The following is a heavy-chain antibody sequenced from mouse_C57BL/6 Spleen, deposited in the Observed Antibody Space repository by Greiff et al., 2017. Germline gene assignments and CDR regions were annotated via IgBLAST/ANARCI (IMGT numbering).Heavy chain of an antibody. CDR3: ARSRYDSGDY. CDR2: IHPNSGST. Sequence: QVQLKQPGAELVKPGASVKLSCKASGYTFTSYWMHWVKQRPGQGLEWIGMIHPNSGSTNYNEKFKSKATLTVDKSSSTAYMQLSSLTSEDSAVYYCARSRYDSGDYWGQGTTLTVSS. D-gene: IGHD2-4*01. J-gene: IGHJ2*01. CDR1: GYTFTSYW. V-gene: IGHV1-64*01.